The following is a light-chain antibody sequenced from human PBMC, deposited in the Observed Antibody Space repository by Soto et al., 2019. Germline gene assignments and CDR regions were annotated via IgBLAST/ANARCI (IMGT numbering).Light chain of an antibody. J-gene: IGKJ3*01. V-gene: IGKV1-9*01. CDR1: QGISSY. Sequence: DIQLTQSPSFLSASVGDRVTITCRASQGISSYLAWYQQKPGKAPKLLIYSISTLQSGGPSRFSGGGTGTEFTLTITSLQPEEFAAYYCQHLNSDSPFTFGPGTKVDI. CDR3: QHLNSDSPFT. CDR2: SIS.